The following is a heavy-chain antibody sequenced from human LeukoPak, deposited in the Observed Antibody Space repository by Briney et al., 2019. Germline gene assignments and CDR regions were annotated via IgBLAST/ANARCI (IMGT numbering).Heavy chain of an antibody. CDR1: GFTFSHYA. Sequence: PGGSLRLSCAVSGFTFSHYAMSWVRQAPGTGLVWVSRINSDGSTTTYADSVKGRFTISRDNAKNTLYLQMNSMRAEDTAVYDCARVHSGSYVGFDSWGQGTLVSVSS. J-gene: IGHJ5*01. CDR2: INSDGSTT. CDR3: ARVHSGSYVGFDS. D-gene: IGHD1-26*01. V-gene: IGHV3-74*01.